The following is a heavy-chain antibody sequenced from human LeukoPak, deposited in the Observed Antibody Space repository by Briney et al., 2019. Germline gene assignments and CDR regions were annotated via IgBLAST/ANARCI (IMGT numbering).Heavy chain of an antibody. D-gene: IGHD6-19*01. CDR3: TRRDNGWSVIDS. J-gene: IGHJ4*02. Sequence: GESLKISFKGSGYSFTSYWIGGVRQMAGKGLEGMGIIYPGDSDTRYSPSFQGQVTISAENSISTAYLQWSSLKASDTAMYYCTRRDNGWSVIDSLGQGTLVTLSS. CDR2: IYPGDSDT. CDR1: GYSFTSYW. V-gene: IGHV5-51*01.